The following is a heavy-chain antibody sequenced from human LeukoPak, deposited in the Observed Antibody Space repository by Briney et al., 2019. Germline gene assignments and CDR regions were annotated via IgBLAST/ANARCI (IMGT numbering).Heavy chain of an antibody. CDR2: IFTGGST. J-gene: IGHJ3*02. CDR1: GFTVSSNY. CDR3: ATGIAAREGDAFDI. Sequence: GGSLRLSCAASGFTVSSNYMTWVRQAPGKGLEWVSVIFTGGSTYYADSAKGRFTISRDNSKNTLYLQMNSLRAEDTAVYYCATGIAAREGDAFDIWGQGTMVTVSS. D-gene: IGHD6-6*01. V-gene: IGHV3-53*01.